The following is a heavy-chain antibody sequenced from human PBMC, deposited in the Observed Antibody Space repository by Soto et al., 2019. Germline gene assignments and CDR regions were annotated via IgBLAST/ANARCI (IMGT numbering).Heavy chain of an antibody. CDR1: GFTFGSHG. Sequence: HPGGSLRLSCAASGFTFGSHGMHWVRQAPGKGLEWVAIIWYDGSKKYYADSVKGRFTISRDNSKNTLYLQMNSLKTEDTAVYYCTTDLYSSSWYMLYYYYGIDVWGQGTTVTVSS. D-gene: IGHD6-13*01. V-gene: IGHV3-33*01. J-gene: IGHJ6*02. CDR2: IWYDGSKK. CDR3: TTDLYSSSWYMLYYYYGIDV.